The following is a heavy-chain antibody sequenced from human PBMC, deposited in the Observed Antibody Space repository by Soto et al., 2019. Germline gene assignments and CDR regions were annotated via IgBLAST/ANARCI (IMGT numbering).Heavy chain of an antibody. D-gene: IGHD1-26*01. CDR2: ISSSSSTM. Sequence: VGSLRLSCAASGFTFSSYSMNWVRQAPGKGLEWVSYISSSSSTMYYADSVKGRFTISRDNAKNSLFLHMNSLRDEDTAVYYCARDSTDADSGSYSGDYWGQGTLVTVSS. CDR1: GFTFSSYS. CDR3: ARDSTDADSGSYSGDY. J-gene: IGHJ4*02. V-gene: IGHV3-48*02.